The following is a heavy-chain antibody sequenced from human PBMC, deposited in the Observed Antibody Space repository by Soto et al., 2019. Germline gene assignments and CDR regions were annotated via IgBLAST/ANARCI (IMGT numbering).Heavy chain of an antibody. V-gene: IGHV3-73*02. CDR1: GFTFSGSA. D-gene: IGHD4-17*01. Sequence: EVQLVESGGGLVQPGGSLKLSCAASGFTFSGSAVHWVRQASGKGLEWVGRIRSKANSYATAYAASMKGRFTISRDDSKNTAYLQMNSLKTEDTAVYYCTTCYGGNSMDLYYYYYGMDVWGQGTTVTVSS. CDR3: TTCYGGNSMDLYYYYYGMDV. CDR2: IRSKANSYAT. J-gene: IGHJ6*02.